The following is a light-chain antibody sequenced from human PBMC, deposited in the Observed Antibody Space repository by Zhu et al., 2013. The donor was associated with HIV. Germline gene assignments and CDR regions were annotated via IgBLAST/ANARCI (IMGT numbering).Light chain of an antibody. Sequence: QSALTQPASVSASPGQSITISCTGTSSDLGTYNYVSWYQHHPGKAPKLMFYEVSNRPSGVSNRFSVSKSGNTASLTISGLQAEDEADYYCSSYTSSSTLVFGTGTTVIVL. V-gene: IGLV2-14*01. J-gene: IGLJ1*01. CDR2: EVS. CDR3: SSYTSSSTLV. CDR1: SSDLGTYNY.